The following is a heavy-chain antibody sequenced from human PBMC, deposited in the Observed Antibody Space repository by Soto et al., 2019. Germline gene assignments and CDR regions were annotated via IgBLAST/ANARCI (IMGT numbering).Heavy chain of an antibody. D-gene: IGHD6-19*01. CDR2: ISGDGRDT. V-gene: IGHV3-30*18. CDR3: VQGMAVARPGLGY. Sequence: QVQLVESGGGVVQPERSLRLSCAASGFTFSGYGMHWVRQAPGKGLEWVAAISGDGRDTYYGDSVKGRFTISRDNSRNTLYVKMNSLRVEDTAVYYCVQGMAVARPGLGYWGQGTLVTASS. CDR1: GFTFSGYG. J-gene: IGHJ4*02.